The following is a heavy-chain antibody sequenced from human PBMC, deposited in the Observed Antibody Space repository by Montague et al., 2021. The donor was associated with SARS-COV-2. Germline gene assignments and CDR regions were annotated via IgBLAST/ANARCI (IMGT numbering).Heavy chain of an antibody. J-gene: IGHJ4*02. V-gene: IGHV4-61*02. CDR3: ARAHSGSWAHLDN. Sequence: TLSLTCTVSGGSISSGSYYWSWIRQPAGKGLEWIGRIYTSGTTDYSLSLKSRVTISVDTTKNQFSLKPTSVTAADMAVYYCARAHSGSWAHLDNWGQGSLVTVSS. CDR1: GGSISSGSYY. CDR2: IYTSGTT. D-gene: IGHD5-12*01.